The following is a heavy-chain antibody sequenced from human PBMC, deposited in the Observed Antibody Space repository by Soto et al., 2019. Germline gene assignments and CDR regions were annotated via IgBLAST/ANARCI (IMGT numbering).Heavy chain of an antibody. J-gene: IGHJ3*02. CDR2: IIPIFGTA. Sequence: SVKVSCKASGGTFSSYAISWVRQAPGQGLEWMGGIIPIFGTANYAQKFQSRVTITADESTSTAYMELSSLRSEDTAVYYCARVIRSGYSYGNDAFDIWGQGTMVTVSS. CDR3: ARVIRSGYSYGNDAFDI. D-gene: IGHD5-18*01. V-gene: IGHV1-69*13. CDR1: GGTFSSYA.